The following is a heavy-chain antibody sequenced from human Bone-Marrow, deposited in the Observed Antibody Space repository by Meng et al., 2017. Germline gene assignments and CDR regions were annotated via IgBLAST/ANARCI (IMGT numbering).Heavy chain of an antibody. Sequence: QVQWVHSGAEVKNPGASVKASGKASGYTFTSYGISWVRQAPGQGLEWMGWISAYNGNTNYAQKLQGRVTMTTDTSTSTAYMELRSLRSDDTAVYYCARGAWVRGVSHNDYWGQGTLVTVSS. CDR3: ARGAWVRGVSHNDY. J-gene: IGHJ4*02. CDR1: GYTFTSYG. V-gene: IGHV1-18*01. CDR2: ISAYNGNT. D-gene: IGHD3-10*01.